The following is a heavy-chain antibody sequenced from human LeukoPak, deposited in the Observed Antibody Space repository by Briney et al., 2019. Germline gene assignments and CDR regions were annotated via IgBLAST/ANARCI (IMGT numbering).Heavy chain of an antibody. CDR2: IYYSGST. V-gene: IGHV4-59*01. J-gene: IGHJ3*02. D-gene: IGHD3-9*01. CDR1: GGSISSYY. Sequence: SETLSLTCTVSGGSISSYYWSWIRQPPGKGLEWIGYIYYSGSTNYNPSLKSRVTISVDTSKNQFSLKLSSVTAADTAVYYCARGYYDISTSDAFDIWGQGTMVTVSS. CDR3: ARGYYDISTSDAFDI.